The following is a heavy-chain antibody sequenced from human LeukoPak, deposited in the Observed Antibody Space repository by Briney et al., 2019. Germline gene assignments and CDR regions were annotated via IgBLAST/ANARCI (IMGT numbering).Heavy chain of an antibody. D-gene: IGHD6-13*01. CDR2: IYYSGST. Sequence: ASETLSLTCAVYGGSFSSSSYYWGWIRQPPGKGLEWIGSIYYSGSTYYNPSLKSRVTISVDTSKNQFSLKLSSVTAADTAVYYCARPLSSSWYSHAFDIWGQGTMVTVSS. V-gene: IGHV4-39*01. CDR1: GGSFSSSSYY. J-gene: IGHJ3*02. CDR3: ARPLSSSWYSHAFDI.